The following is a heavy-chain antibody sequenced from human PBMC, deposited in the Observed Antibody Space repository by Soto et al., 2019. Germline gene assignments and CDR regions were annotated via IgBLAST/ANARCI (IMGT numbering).Heavy chain of an antibody. CDR1: GGSVSSGSYH. CDR3: ARDPTADYYFYNGTDA. J-gene: IGHJ6*02. CDR2: IYYSGST. V-gene: IGHV4-61*01. D-gene: IGHD6-13*01. Sequence: SETLSLTCTVSGGSVSSGSYHWSWIRQPPGKGLEWIGCIYYSGSTNDNPSLKSRVTISVDTSKNQFSLKLSSVTAADTAVYYCARDPTADYYFYNGTDASGLGTPATVAS.